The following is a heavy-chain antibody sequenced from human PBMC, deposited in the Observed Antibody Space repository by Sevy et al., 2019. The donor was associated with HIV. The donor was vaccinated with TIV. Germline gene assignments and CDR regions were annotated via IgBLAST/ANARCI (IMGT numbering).Heavy chain of an antibody. D-gene: IGHD5-12*01. Sequence: GGSLRLSCSASGFRLNTYAMHWVRQAPGKGLEWVSVISSTGNFESYAPSVKGRFTISKDNSKNTVSLQMNSLRPEDTGMYYCARDAGYTTKFHPLHWGQGTLVTVSS. CDR1: GFRLNTYA. J-gene: IGHJ4*02. CDR2: ISSTGNFE. V-gene: IGHV3-30*04. CDR3: ARDAGYTTKFHPLH.